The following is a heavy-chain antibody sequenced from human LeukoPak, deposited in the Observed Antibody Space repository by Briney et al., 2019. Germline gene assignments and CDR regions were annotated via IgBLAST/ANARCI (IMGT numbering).Heavy chain of an antibody. J-gene: IGHJ3*02. Sequence: SETLSLTCAVYGGSFSGYYWSWIRQPPGKGLGWIGEINHSGGTNYNPSLKSRVTISVDTSKNQFSLKLSSVTAADTAVYYCARGRRGGGWYWNAFDIWGQGTMVTVSS. V-gene: IGHV4-34*01. CDR3: ARGRRGGGWYWNAFDI. CDR1: GGSFSGYY. D-gene: IGHD2-15*01. CDR2: INHSGGT.